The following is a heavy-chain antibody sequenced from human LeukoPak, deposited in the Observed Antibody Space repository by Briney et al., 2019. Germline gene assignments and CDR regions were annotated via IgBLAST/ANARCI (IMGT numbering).Heavy chain of an antibody. CDR1: GFTFSSYS. J-gene: IGHJ6*03. CDR3: AKVPQSGSYIDYYYYYMDV. Sequence: GGSLRLSCAASGFTFSSYSMNWVRQAPGKGLEWVSSISSSSSYIYYADSVKGRFTISRDNSKNTLYLQMNSLRAEDTAVYYCAKVPQSGSYIDYYYYYMDVWGKGTTVTVSS. V-gene: IGHV3-21*04. CDR2: ISSSSSYI. D-gene: IGHD1-26*01.